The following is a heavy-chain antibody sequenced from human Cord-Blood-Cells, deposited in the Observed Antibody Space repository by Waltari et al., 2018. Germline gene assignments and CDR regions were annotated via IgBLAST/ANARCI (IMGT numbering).Heavy chain of an antibody. CDR3: ACRLYDYSNY. CDR1: GGTSSSNA. V-gene: IGHV1-69*01. J-gene: IGHJ4*02. CDR2: IIPIFGTA. D-gene: IGHD4-4*01. Sequence: QLQLVQSGAEVKKHGSSVKVACKASGGTSSSNAISWGRQAPGQGLGWMGGIIPIFGTANYAQKFQGRVTITADESTRTAYMELSSLRSEDTAVYYCACRLYDYSNYWGQGTLVTVSS.